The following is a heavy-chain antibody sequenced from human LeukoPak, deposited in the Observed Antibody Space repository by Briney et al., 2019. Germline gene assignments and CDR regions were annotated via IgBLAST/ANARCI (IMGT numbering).Heavy chain of an antibody. CDR1: GYTFTSYG. CDR2: ISAYNGQT. D-gene: IGHD3-22*01. CDR3: ARDLGSYDVDY. Sequence: GASVEVSCKASGYTFTSYGFSWVRQAPGQGLEWVGWISAYNGQTVYAQRLQGRVTLTTDTSTTTAYMELRSLTSDDAAVYYCARDLGSYDVDYWGQGTLVLVSS. J-gene: IGHJ4*02. V-gene: IGHV1-18*01.